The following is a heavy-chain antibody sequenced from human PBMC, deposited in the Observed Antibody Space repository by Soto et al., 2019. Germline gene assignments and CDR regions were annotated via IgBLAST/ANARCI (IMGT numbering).Heavy chain of an antibody. D-gene: IGHD3-10*01. V-gene: IGHV3-23*01. J-gene: IGHJ4*02. CDR1: GFTFSSYA. CDR3: AKDLDYYGSGSYYSELGY. CDR2: ISGSGGST. Sequence: GGSLRLSCAASGFTFSSYAMSWVRQAPGKGLEWVSAISGSGGSTYYADSVKGRFTISRDNSKNTLYLQMNSLRAEDTAVYYCAKDLDYYGSGSYYSELGYWGQGTLVTVSS.